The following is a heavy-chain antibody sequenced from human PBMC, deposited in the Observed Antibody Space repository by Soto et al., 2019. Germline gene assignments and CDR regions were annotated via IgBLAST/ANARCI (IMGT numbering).Heavy chain of an antibody. CDR2: MNPNSGNT. D-gene: IGHD3-3*01. J-gene: IGHJ6*03. CDR1: GGTFTSYD. V-gene: IGHV1-8*01. Sequence: GASVKVSCKASGGTFTSYDINWVRQATGQGLEWMGWMNPNSGNTGYAQKFQGRVTMTRNTSISTAYMELSSLRSEDTAVYYCARRYDFWSGYLKTYYYYYMDVWGKGTTVTVSS. CDR3: ARRYDFWSGYLKTYYYYYMDV.